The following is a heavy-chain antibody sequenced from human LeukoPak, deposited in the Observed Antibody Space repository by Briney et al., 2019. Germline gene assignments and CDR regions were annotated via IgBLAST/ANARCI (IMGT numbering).Heavy chain of an antibody. CDR3: ARAQGYYYYYMDV. Sequence: GGSLRLSCAASGFTFSSYSMNWVRQAPGKGLEWVSVIYSGGSTYYADSVKGRFTISRDNSKNTLYLQMNSLRAEDTAVYYCARAQGYYYYYMDVWGKGTTVTISS. V-gene: IGHV3-66*01. CDR1: GFTFSSYS. J-gene: IGHJ6*03. CDR2: IYSGGST.